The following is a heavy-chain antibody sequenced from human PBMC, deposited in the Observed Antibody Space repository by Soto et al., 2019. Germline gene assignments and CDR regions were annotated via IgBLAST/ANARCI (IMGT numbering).Heavy chain of an antibody. D-gene: IGHD3-22*01. J-gene: IGHJ2*01. CDR3: ARDRYSYDSRAYQGVDWYFDL. CDR1: GFTFSTAA. V-gene: IGHV3-23*01. CDR2: ISPSGGDS. Sequence: DVQVLESGGGVIQPGGSLRLSCAASGFTFSTAAMTWLRQAPGKGLEWVAAISPSGGDSFYGDSVKGRFTISRDNSKNTLFLQMNSLRAEDTAVYYCARDRYSYDSRAYQGVDWYFDLWGRGTLVTVSS.